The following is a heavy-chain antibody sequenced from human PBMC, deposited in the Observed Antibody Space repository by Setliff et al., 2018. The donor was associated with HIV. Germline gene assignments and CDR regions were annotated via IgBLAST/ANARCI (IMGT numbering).Heavy chain of an antibody. D-gene: IGHD1-1*01. CDR2: IIPILGIA. V-gene: IGHV1-69*10. CDR1: GGTFSSYA. J-gene: IGHJ3*02. CDR3: ARAARGGLQYGPTGHAFDI. Sequence: ASVKVSCKASGGTFSSYAISWVRQAPGQGLEWMGGIIPILGIANYAQKFQGRVTITADKSTNTVYIELSSLRSEDTALYYCARAARGGLQYGPTGHAFDIWGQGTMVTVSS.